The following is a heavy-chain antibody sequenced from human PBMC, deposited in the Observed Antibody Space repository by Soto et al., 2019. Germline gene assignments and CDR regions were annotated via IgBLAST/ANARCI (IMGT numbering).Heavy chain of an antibody. V-gene: IGHV4-39*01. CDR1: GASISTNHHN. J-gene: IGHJ5*02. CDR3: ARLPTGYPNWFDP. Sequence: QVQLQGSGPGLVRPSETLSLTCTVSGASISTNHHNWAWVRQPPGKGLEWMGNIHYRGDTYFNPSLASRLSMSVDTSKNQFSLKLTSVTAADTAVYYCARLPTGYPNWFDPWGQGTLVTVSS. D-gene: IGHD3-9*01. CDR2: IHYRGDT.